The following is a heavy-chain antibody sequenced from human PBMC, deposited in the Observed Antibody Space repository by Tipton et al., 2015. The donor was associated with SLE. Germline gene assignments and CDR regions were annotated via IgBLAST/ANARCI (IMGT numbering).Heavy chain of an antibody. V-gene: IGHV4-39*01. CDR2: IYNSGNT. J-gene: IGHJ4*02. D-gene: IGHD4-17*01. Sequence: TLSLTCTVSGGSISGGSYSWGWIRQPPGKGLEWIGHIYNSGNTFYNPSLESRVAISVDRSKSQFSLNLSSVTAADTAVYHCVRHYGPKEYFDYWGQGTLVSVSS. CDR3: VRHYGPKEYFDY. CDR1: GGSISGGSYS.